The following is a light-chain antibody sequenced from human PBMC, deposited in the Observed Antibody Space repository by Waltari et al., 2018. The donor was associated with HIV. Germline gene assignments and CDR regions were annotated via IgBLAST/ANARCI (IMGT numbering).Light chain of an antibody. CDR3: CSYTGTYTHYV. J-gene: IGLJ1*01. CDR2: DVD. V-gene: IGLV2-11*01. Sequence: QSALTQPRSVSGSPGQSVTISCTGTSSDVGSYQYVSWYQLRPGKAPKLIIHDVDKRPAGVPDRFSGSKSGNTASLTISGLQAEDEADYYCCSYTGTYTHYVFGTGAKVTVL. CDR1: SSDVGSYQY.